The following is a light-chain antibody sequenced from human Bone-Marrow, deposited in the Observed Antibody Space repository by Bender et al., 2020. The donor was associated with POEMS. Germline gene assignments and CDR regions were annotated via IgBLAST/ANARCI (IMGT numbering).Light chain of an antibody. CDR2: DLT. J-gene: IGLJ2*01. Sequence: QSALTQSASVSGSPGQSITIYYTGTGSDIAAYNYVSWYQRHPGKVPKLLIYDLTDRPAWISVRCSSSRSGNTASLTISGLQAEDEGYYYCSSYTTRRTFIFDGGTTLTGL. CDR3: SSYTTRRTFI. CDR1: GSDIAAYNY. V-gene: IGLV2-14*03.